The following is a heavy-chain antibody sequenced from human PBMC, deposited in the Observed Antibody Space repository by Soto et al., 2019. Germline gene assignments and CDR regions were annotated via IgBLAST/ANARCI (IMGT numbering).Heavy chain of an antibody. CDR2: INWNGGST. Sequence: EVQLVESGGAVVRPGGSLRLSCAASGFTFDDYAMSWVRQAPGKGLEWVAAINWNGGSTNYADSGTGRFTISRDNAKNSLHMQISSLRAEDTAFYYCARCSSTSCYIMSCFDYWGQGTLVTVSS. J-gene: IGHJ4*02. CDR3: ARCSSTSCYIMSCFDY. CDR1: GFTFDDYA. D-gene: IGHD2-2*02. V-gene: IGHV3-20*04.